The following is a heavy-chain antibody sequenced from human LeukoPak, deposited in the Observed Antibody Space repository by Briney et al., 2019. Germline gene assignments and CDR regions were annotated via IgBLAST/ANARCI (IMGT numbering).Heavy chain of an antibody. Sequence: SETLSLTCAVSGYSISSGYYWGWIRQPPGKGLEWIGSIYHSGSTYYNPSLKSRVTISVDTSKNQFSLKLSSVTAADTAVYYCARRAGRGYSYGLSYYMDVWGKGTTVTVSS. CDR1: GYSISSGYY. D-gene: IGHD5-18*01. CDR2: IYHSGST. V-gene: IGHV4-38-2*01. CDR3: ARRAGRGYSYGLSYYMDV. J-gene: IGHJ6*03.